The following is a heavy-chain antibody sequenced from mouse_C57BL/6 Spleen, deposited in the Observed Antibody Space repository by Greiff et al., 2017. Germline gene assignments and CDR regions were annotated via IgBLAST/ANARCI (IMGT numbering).Heavy chain of an antibody. CDR2: INPGSGGT. CDR1: GYAFTNYL. J-gene: IGHJ2*01. D-gene: IGHD1-1*01. Sequence: VKLQESGAELVRPGTSVKVSCKASGYAFTNYLIEWVKQRPGQGLEWIGVINPGSGGTNYNETFKGKATLTADKSSSTAYMQLSSLTSEDSAVYFCARGPPFITTVVATPFDYWGQGTTLTVSS. CDR3: ARGPPFITTVVATPFDY. V-gene: IGHV1-54*01.